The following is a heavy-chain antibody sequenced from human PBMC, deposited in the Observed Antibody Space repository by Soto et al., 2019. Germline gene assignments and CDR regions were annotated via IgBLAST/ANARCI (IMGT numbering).Heavy chain of an antibody. CDR2: IRAYTGYT. V-gene: IGHV1-18*04. CDR1: GYTFTGYG. CDR3: AKRLVAGGNFDY. J-gene: IGHJ4*02. D-gene: IGHD1-26*01. Sequence: ASVKVSCKASGYTFTGYGVSWVRQAPGQGLEWMGWIRAYTGYTNYAQKFQGRVTITTDTSTSTAYMELRSLTAEDTAVYFCAKRLVAGGNFDYWGQGALVTVSS.